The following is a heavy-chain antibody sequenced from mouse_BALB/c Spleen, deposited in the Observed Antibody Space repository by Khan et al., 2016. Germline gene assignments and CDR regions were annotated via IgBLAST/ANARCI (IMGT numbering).Heavy chain of an antibody. CDR2: INTNTGEP. CDR1: GYTFTNYG. CDR3: ARDFDY. J-gene: IGHJ2*01. Sequence: QIQLVQSGPELKKPGETVKISCKASGYTFTNYGMNWVKQAPGKGLKWMGWINTNTGEPTYAEEFKGRFAFSLETSASTAYLQINNLKNEDTSTYFCARDFDYWGQGTTLTVSS. V-gene: IGHV9-3*02.